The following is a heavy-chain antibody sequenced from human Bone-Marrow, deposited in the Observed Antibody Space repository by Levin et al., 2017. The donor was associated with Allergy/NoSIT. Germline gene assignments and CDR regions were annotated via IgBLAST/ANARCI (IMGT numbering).Heavy chain of an antibody. J-gene: IGHJ4*02. Sequence: GASVKVSFPSSFSPFPLSSLPFFLPSPGPGLEWMGCMNPNSGDTGYAQKFQGRVTMTRDAAISTAYMELNSLRSDDTAVYYCARVWGSVDYWGQGTLVTVSS. CDR1: FSPFPLSS. D-gene: IGHD3-16*01. CDR3: ARVWGSVDY. V-gene: IGHV1-8*01. CDR2: MNPNSGDT.